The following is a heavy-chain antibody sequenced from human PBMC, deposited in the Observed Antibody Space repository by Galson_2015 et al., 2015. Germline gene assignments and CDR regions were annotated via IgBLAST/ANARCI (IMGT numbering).Heavy chain of an antibody. D-gene: IGHD6-13*01. J-gene: IGHJ5*02. CDR1: GGSINGGALY. V-gene: IGHV4-31*03. CDR3: ATYSSSTNCFDP. CDR2: IHHSGTT. Sequence: LSLTCTVSGGSINGGALYWTWIRQHPGKGLEWIGYIHHSGTTYYLPSLKSRVTISVDASRSQFSLNLSSVTAADTAVYYCATYSSSTNCFDPWGQGTLVTVSS.